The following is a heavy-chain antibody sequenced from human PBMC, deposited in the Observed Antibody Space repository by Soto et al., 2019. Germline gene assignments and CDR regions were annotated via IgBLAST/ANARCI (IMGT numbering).Heavy chain of an antibody. D-gene: IGHD2-2*02. Sequence: GSLRLSCAASGFTFSSYAMSWVRQAPGKGLEWVSAISGSGGSTYYADSVKGQFTISRDNSRNTLYLQMNSLRAEDTAVYYCAKDPVVPAAIKDNWFDPWGQGTLVTVSS. CDR3: AKDPVVPAAIKDNWFDP. V-gene: IGHV3-23*01. CDR2: ISGSGGST. J-gene: IGHJ5*02. CDR1: GFTFSSYA.